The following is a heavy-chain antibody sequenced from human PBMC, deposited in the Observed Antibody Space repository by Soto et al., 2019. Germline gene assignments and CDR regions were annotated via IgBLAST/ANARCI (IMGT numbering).Heavy chain of an antibody. CDR1: GDTFSGYP. J-gene: IGHJ4*02. CDR3: ARDGGFGELKY. Sequence: QVQLVQAGAELKKPGSSVKVSCKASGDTFSGYPINWVRQAPGEGLEWMGRIIPVFGTTNDAQRFAGRVTFTADESTNTAYMELRGLLSEDTAVYYCARDGGFGELKYWGPGTLVSGSS. D-gene: IGHD3-10*01. CDR2: IIPVFGTT. V-gene: IGHV1-69*18.